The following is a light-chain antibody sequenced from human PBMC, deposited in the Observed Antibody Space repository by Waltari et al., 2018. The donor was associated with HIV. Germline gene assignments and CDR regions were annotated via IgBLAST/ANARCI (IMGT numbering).Light chain of an antibody. CDR2: AAS. CDR3: QQGNSFPLT. CDR1: QDINTW. J-gene: IGKJ4*01. Sequence: TWGASQDINTWLAWYQQKPGKAPKRLIYAASSIQGGVPSRFSGSGFGTDFTLTISSLQPEDFATYYCQQGNSFPLTFGGGTKVEV. V-gene: IGKV1-12*01.